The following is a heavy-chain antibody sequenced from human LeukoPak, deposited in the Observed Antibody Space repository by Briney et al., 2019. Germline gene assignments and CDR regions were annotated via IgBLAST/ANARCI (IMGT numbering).Heavy chain of an antibody. CDR2: FDPEDGET. CDR1: GYTLTELS. Sequence: ASVKVSCKVSGYTLTELSMHWVRQAPGKGLEWMGGFDPEDGETIYAQKFQGRVTMTEDTSTDTAYMELSSLRSEDTAVYYCASMVRGVSYFDYWGQGTLVTVSS. V-gene: IGHV1-24*01. J-gene: IGHJ4*02. CDR3: ASMVRGVSYFDY. D-gene: IGHD3-10*01.